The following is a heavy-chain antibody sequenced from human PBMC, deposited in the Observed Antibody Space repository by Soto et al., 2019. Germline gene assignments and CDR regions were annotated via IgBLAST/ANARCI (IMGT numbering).Heavy chain of an antibody. J-gene: IGHJ4*02. CDR3: ARDPPNYYDSSATGGGY. Sequence: ASVKVSCKASGYTFTSYAMHWVRQAPGQRLEWMGWINAGNGNTKYSQKFQARVTITRDTSASTAYMELSSLRSEDTAVYYCARDPPNYYDSSATGGGYWGQGTLVTVSS. CDR1: GYTFTSYA. V-gene: IGHV1-3*01. D-gene: IGHD3-22*01. CDR2: INAGNGNT.